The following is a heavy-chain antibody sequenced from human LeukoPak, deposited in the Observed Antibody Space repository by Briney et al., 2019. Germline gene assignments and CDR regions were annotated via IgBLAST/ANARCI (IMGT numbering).Heavy chain of an antibody. J-gene: IGHJ4*02. V-gene: IGHV3-66*01. CDR3: ARDEVGAGNTYVKFDY. Sequence: PRGSLRLSCAASGLTVSSNYMSWVRQAPGKGLEWVSVIYSDGRTYYADSVQGRFTISRDNSKNTLYLQMNSLRAEDTAVYYCARDEVGAGNTYVKFDYWGQGTLVTVSS. CDR2: IYSDGRT. CDR1: GLTVSSNY. D-gene: IGHD5-18*01.